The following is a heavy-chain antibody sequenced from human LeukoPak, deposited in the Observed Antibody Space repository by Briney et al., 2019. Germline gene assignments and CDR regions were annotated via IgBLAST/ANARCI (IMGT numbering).Heavy chain of an antibody. CDR1: GFTFSTYI. Sequence: KPGGSLRLSCAASGFTFSTYIMNWVRQAPGKGLEWVSSITRSSTYIYYADSVKGRYTISRDDAKNSLYLQLNSLRAEDTAVYYCARDGNGSGDAPDYWGQGTLVTVSS. CDR2: ITRSSTYI. D-gene: IGHD4-17*01. V-gene: IGHV3-21*01. CDR3: ARDGNGSGDAPDY. J-gene: IGHJ4*02.